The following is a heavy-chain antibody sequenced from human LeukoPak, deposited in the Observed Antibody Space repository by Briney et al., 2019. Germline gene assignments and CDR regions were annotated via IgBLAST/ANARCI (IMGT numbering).Heavy chain of an antibody. CDR3: ARDFLLGYCSGGSCPN. J-gene: IGHJ4*02. CDR2: ISSSSSTI. CDR1: GFTFSSYR. D-gene: IGHD2-15*01. V-gene: IGHV3-48*01. Sequence: GGSLRLSCAASGFTFSSYRMNWVRQAPGKGLEWVSYISSSSSTIYYADSVKGRFTISRDNAKNSLYLQMNSLRAEDTAVYYCARDFLLGYCSGGSCPNWGQGTLVTVSS.